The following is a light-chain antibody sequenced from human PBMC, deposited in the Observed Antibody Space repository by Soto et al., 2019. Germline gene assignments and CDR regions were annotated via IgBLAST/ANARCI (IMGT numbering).Light chain of an antibody. CDR1: QGINTL. CDR2: AAS. CDR3: QQLNSYPIT. J-gene: IGKJ5*01. V-gene: IGKV1-9*01. Sequence: IQLTQSPSSLSASVGDRVTITCRASQGINTLLAWYQQKAGKAPKLLIYAASTLQSGVPSRFSGSGSGTDFTLTISSLQSEDFATYYCQQLNSYPITFGQGTRLEI.